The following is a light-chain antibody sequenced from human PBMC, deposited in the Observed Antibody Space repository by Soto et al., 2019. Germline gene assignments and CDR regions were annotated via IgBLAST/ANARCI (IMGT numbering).Light chain of an antibody. Sequence: DIVMTQSPVSLPVTPGEPASISWRASQSLLHSGGHNFLDWYLQKPGQSPQVLIYLGSNRASGVPDRFRGSGSGAEFTPEISRVEAEDVGVYYCMQTLQTPLTFGGGTKVEIK. CDR2: LGS. CDR3: MQTLQTPLT. V-gene: IGKV2-28*01. J-gene: IGKJ4*01. CDR1: QSLLHSGGHNF.